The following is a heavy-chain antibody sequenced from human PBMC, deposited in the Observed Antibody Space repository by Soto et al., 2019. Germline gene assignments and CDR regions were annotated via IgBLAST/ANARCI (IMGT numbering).Heavy chain of an antibody. J-gene: IGHJ6*02. CDR1: GCSISSCGYS. CDR2: IYHSGST. Sequence: LSLTCAVSGCSISSCGYSWIWIRQPPGKGLEWIGYIYHSGSTYYNPSLKSRVTISVDRSKNQFSLKLSSVTAADTAVYYCARGGQSLYYYYGMDVWGQGTTVTVSS. D-gene: IGHD6-25*01. V-gene: IGHV4-30-2*01. CDR3: ARGGQSLYYYYGMDV.